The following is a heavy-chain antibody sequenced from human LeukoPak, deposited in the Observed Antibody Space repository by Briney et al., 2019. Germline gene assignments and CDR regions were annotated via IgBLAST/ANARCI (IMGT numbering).Heavy chain of an antibody. CDR1: GFTFSSYS. CDR3: VRGPSRGLYGPGAY. D-gene: IGHD3-10*01. V-gene: IGHV3-48*04. CDR2: ISGSSTTR. J-gene: IGHJ4*02. Sequence: GGSLRLSCVGSGFTFSSYSLSWVRQAPGKRLEWVSFISGSSTTRHYAVSVEGRFTVSRDTAKNSLYLQMNSLRADDTAVYYCVRGPSRGLYGPGAYWGRGTLVSVSS.